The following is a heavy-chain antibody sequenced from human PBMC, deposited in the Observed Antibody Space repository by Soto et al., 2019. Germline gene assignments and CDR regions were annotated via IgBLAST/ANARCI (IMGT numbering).Heavy chain of an antibody. J-gene: IGHJ6*02. V-gene: IGHV4-59*01. CDR1: GSTIIGSY. D-gene: IGHD6-13*01. Sequence: PSETLSLTCTVSGSTIIGSYCSWIRQPPGKGLEWIGYVYYTGTSDYSPSLQTRVTISADRSKNQFSLKLRSVTPADSGVYYCARVSIAAAGFNYHYGMDVWGPGTTVTVSS. CDR2: VYYTGTS. CDR3: ARVSIAAAGFNYHYGMDV.